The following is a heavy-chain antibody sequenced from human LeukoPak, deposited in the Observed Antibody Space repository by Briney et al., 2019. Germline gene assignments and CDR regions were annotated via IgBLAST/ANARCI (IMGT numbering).Heavy chain of an antibody. CDR2: IKQDGSEK. J-gene: IGHJ4*02. V-gene: IGHV3-7*01. D-gene: IGHD6-19*01. Sequence: GGSLRLSCAASGFNLGFYWMSWVRQAPGKGLGWVANIKQDGSEKYYVDSVKGRFTISRDNAKNSLYLQMNSLRAEDTAVYYCASASGSGWSYWGQGTLVTVSS. CDR3: ASASGSGWSY. CDR1: GFNLGFYW.